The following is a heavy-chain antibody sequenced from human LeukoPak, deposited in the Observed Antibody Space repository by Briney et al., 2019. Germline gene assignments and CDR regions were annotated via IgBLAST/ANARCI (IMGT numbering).Heavy chain of an antibody. CDR2: IIPIFGTA. J-gene: IGHJ5*02. CDR1: GGTFSSYA. V-gene: IGHV1-69*05. D-gene: IGHD2-2*01. CDR3: ARLAVPDENWFDP. Sequence: ASVKVSCKASGGTFSSYAISWVRQAPGQGLEWMGGIIPIFGTANYAQRFQGSVTITTDESTSTAYMELSSLRSEDTAVYYCARLAVPDENWFDPWGQGTLVTVSS.